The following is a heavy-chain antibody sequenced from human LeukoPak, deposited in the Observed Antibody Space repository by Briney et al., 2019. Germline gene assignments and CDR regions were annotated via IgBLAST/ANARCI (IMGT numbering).Heavy chain of an antibody. CDR1: GFTFSAYW. J-gene: IGHJ5*01. Sequence: GGSLRLSCAASGFTFSAYWMHWVRQAPGKGLVWVGRINDVGSDSTYVDSVKGRFPISRDNAKNTLYLQMNSLRAEDTAVYYCAKDSGDYGSGSYFDSWGQGTLVTVSS. D-gene: IGHD3-10*01. V-gene: IGHV3-74*01. CDR3: AKDSGDYGSGSYFDS. CDR2: INDVGSDS.